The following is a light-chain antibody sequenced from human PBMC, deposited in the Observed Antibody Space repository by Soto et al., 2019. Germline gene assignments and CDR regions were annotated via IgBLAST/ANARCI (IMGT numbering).Light chain of an antibody. CDR1: SSDVGSYNL. Sequence: QSALTQPASVSGSPGQSITISCTGTSSDVGSYNLVSWYQQHPGKAPKLMIYEGNKRPSGVSNRFSGSKSGNTASLTISGLQAEDEADYYCCSYGGSNTDVFGTGTKLTVL. CDR3: CSYGGSNTDV. J-gene: IGLJ1*01. V-gene: IGLV2-23*01. CDR2: EGN.